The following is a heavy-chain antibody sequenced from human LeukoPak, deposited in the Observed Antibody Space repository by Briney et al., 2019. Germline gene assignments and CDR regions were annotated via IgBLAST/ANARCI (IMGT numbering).Heavy chain of an antibody. J-gene: IGHJ4*02. V-gene: IGHV3-23*01. CDR2: ISGSGGST. CDR3: AKDPTQWELLDY. D-gene: IGHD1-26*01. Sequence: PGGSLRLSCAASGFTFSSYAMSWVRQAPGKGLEWVSAISGSGGSTYYADSVKGRFTISRDNSKNTLYPQMNSLRAEDTAVYYCAKDPTQWELLDYWGQGTLVTVSS. CDR1: GFTFSSYA.